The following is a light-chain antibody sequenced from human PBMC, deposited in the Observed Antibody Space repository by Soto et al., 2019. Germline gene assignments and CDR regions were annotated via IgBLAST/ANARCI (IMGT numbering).Light chain of an antibody. CDR3: QKYISAPYT. CDR1: QDIRNS. Sequence: DIPMTQSPSSLSASIGDRVTITCRASQDIRNSLAWYQHRPGKIPNIMIYTASTLQSGAPSRFSGRGSGTDFTLAISSLQPEDVATYYCQKYISAPYTFGPGTKVDIK. J-gene: IGKJ3*01. CDR2: TAS. V-gene: IGKV1-27*01.